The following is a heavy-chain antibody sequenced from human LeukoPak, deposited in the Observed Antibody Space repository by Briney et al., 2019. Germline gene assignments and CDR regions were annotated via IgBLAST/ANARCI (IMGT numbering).Heavy chain of an antibody. J-gene: IGHJ4*02. Sequence: KPSETLSLTCTVSGASINSYYWSWIRQPPGKGLEWIGCIYDSGSTDYNPSLKSRVTISVDTSKNQFSPKLTSVTAADTAMYYCARTSSSWLWGQGTLVTVSS. V-gene: IGHV4-59*01. D-gene: IGHD6-13*01. CDR3: ARTSSSWL. CDR2: IYDSGST. CDR1: GASINSYY.